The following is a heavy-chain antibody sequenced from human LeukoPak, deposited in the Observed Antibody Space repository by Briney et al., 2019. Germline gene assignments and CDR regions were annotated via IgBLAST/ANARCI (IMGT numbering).Heavy chain of an antibody. CDR1: GFTFSSYA. J-gene: IGHJ4*02. V-gene: IGHV3-30-3*01. Sequence: GGSLRLSCAASGFTFSSYAMHWVRQAPGKGLEWVAVISYGGSNKYYADSVKGRFTISRDNSKNTLYLQMNSLRAEDTAVYYCARVWGGTGTTPGPFDYWGQGTLVTVSS. D-gene: IGHD1-1*01. CDR2: ISYGGSNK. CDR3: ARVWGGTGTTPGPFDY.